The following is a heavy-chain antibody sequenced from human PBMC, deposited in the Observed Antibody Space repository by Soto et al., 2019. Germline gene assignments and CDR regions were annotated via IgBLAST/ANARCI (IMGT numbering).Heavy chain of an antibody. CDR1: GFTFSSYA. V-gene: IGHV3-23*01. CDR2: ISGSGGST. Sequence: GSLRLSCAASGFTFSSYAMSWVRQAPGKGLEWVSAISGSGGSTYYADSVKGRFTISRDNSKNTLYLQMNSLRAEDTAVYYCAKGGSSHAYYYYYYGMDVWGQGTTVTVSS. D-gene: IGHD2-2*01. CDR3: AKGGSSHAYYYYYYGMDV. J-gene: IGHJ6*02.